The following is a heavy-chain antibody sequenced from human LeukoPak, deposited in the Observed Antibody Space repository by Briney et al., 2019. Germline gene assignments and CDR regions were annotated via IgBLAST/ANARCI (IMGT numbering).Heavy chain of an antibody. V-gene: IGHV3-30*02. CDR2: IRYDGSNK. CDR3: ADNGEYSSGWLTYYFDY. CDR1: GFTFSSYG. J-gene: IGHJ4*02. D-gene: IGHD6-19*01. Sequence: GSLRLSCAASGFTFSSYGMHWVRQAPGKGLEWVAFIRYDGSNKYYADSVKGRFTISRDNSKNTLCLQMNSLRAEDTAVYYCADNGEYSSGWLTYYFDYWGQGTLVTVSS.